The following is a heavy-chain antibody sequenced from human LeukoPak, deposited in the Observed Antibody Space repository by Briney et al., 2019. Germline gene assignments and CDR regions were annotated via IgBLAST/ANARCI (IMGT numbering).Heavy chain of an antibody. CDR1: GFAFSSYG. V-gene: IGHV3-33*01. CDR3: ARDRPDSGSYYGSSFFDY. Sequence: GGSLRLSCAASGFAFSSYGMHWVRQAPGKGLEWVAVIWYDGSNKYYADSVKGRFTISRDNSKNTLYLQMNSLRAEDTAVYYCARDRPDSGSYYGSSFFDYWGQGTLVTVSS. CDR2: IWYDGSNK. D-gene: IGHD1-26*01. J-gene: IGHJ4*02.